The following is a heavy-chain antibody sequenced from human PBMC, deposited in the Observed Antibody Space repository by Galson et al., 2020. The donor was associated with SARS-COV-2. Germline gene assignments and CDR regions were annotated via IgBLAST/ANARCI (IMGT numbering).Heavy chain of an antibody. Sequence: ASVQVSCKASGYTFTGYYIHWVRQAPGQGLKWMGWINPDSGATNYAQNFQGWVTLTRDTSINTAYMELSRLKSDDTAIYYCARGGGGDIVVVPAASDAFDVWGQGTMVTVSS. CDR2: INPDSGAT. CDR3: ARGGGGDIVVVPAASDAFDV. V-gene: IGHV1-2*04. J-gene: IGHJ3*01. CDR1: GYTFTGYY. D-gene: IGHD2-2*01.